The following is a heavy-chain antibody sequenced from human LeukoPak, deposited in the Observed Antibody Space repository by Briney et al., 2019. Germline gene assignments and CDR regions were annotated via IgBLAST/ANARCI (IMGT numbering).Heavy chain of an antibody. D-gene: IGHD3-22*01. V-gene: IGHV3-30*18. CDR1: GFTFRNYG. CDR3: AKDYPWASVLIDDTGRFDP. Sequence: GGSLRLSCAASGFTFRNYGMHWVRHAPGKGLEWVAVISYDGYSQYYADSVKGRLTISRDNSKNTLFLQMNSLRVEDTAVYYCAKDYPWASVLIDDTGRFDPWGQGTLVTVSS. CDR2: ISYDGYSQ. J-gene: IGHJ5*02.